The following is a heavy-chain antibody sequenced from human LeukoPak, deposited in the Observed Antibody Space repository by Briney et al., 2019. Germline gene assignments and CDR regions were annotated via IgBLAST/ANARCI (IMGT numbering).Heavy chain of an antibody. J-gene: IGHJ6*03. CDR1: GFTFSDYY. V-gene: IGHV3-11*01. Sequence: AGGSLRLSCAASGFTFSDYYMSWIRQAPGKGLEWISYISSRGNIIYYADSVKGRFTISRDNGKNSLFLQMNSLRAEDTAVYYCARERIAAAGPDYYYYYMDVWGKGTTVTISS. CDR2: ISSRGNII. CDR3: ARERIAAAGPDYYYYYMDV. D-gene: IGHD6-13*01.